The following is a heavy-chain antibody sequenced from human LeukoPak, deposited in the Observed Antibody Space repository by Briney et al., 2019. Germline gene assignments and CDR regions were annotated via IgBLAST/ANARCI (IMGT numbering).Heavy chain of an antibody. Sequence: GGSLRLSCAASGFTFSSYWMHWVRQAPGKGLEWVANIKEDGSEDYYADSVKGRFAISKDNAKNSLYLQMNSLRAEDTAMYYCARDADGYEDWGQGTLVIVSS. V-gene: IGHV3-7*01. J-gene: IGHJ4*02. CDR2: IKEDGSED. CDR3: ARDADGYED. CDR1: GFTFSSYW. D-gene: IGHD5-24*01.